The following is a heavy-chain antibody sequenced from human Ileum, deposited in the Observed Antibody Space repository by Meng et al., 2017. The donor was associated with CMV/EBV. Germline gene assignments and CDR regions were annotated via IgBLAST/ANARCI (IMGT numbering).Heavy chain of an antibody. J-gene: IGHJ4*02. V-gene: IGHV3-21*01. D-gene: IGHD2-2*01. CDR1: GFTFRDYG. Sequence: GESLKISCAASGFTFRDYGMHWVRQAPGKGLEWVSSISDSSRYIYYADSVKGRFTISRDNAKNSLYLQMNSLRAENTAVYYCVRVERYCRSTTCYGPYYFDSWGQGTLVTVSS. CDR3: VRVERYCRSTTCYGPYYFDS. CDR2: ISDSSRYI.